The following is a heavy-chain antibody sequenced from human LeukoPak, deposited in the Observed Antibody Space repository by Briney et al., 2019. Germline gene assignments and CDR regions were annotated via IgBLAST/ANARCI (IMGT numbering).Heavy chain of an antibody. CDR3: ASFVTGVAFDI. J-gene: IGHJ3*02. CDR2: ISSSSSYI. CDR1: GFTFSSYS. D-gene: IGHD3-16*02. Sequence: GGSLRLSCAASGFTFSSYSMNWVRQAPGKGLEWVSSISSSSSYIYYADSVKGRFTISRDNAKNSLYLQMNSLRAEDTAVYYCASFVTGVAFDIWGQGTMVTVSS. V-gene: IGHV3-21*01.